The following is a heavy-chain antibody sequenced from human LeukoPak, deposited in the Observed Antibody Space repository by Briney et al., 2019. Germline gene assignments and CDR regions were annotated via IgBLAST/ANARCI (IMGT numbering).Heavy chain of an antibody. CDR2: IYTSGST. CDR1: GGSISSYY. CDR3: ARLWGTTGTAIDY. V-gene: IGHV4-4*09. D-gene: IGHD1-1*01. Sequence: SETLSLTCTVSGGSISSYYWSWIRQPPGKGLEGIGYIYTSGSTNYNPSLKSRVTISVDTSKTQFSLKLSSVTAADTAVYYCARLWGTTGTAIDYWGQGTLVTVSS. J-gene: IGHJ4*02.